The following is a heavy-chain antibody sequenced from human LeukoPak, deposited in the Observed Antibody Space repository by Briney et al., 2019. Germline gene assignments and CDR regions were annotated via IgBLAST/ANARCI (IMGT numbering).Heavy chain of an antibody. CDR2: IYYSGST. D-gene: IGHD6-13*01. J-gene: IGHJ4*02. CDR3: ARDLRGWGSSWLDY. CDR1: GGSISSYY. V-gene: IGHV4-59*01. Sequence: PSETLSLTCTVSGGSISSYYWSWIRQPPGKGLEWIGYIYYSGSTNYNPSLKSRVTISVDTSKNQFSLKLSSVTAADTAVYYCARDLRGWGSSWLDYWGQGTLVTVSS.